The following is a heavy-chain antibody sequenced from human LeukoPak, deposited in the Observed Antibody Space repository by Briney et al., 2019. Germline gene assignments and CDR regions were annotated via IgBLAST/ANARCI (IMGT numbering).Heavy chain of an antibody. D-gene: IGHD6-13*01. V-gene: IGHV4-39*07. Sequence: PSETLSLTCTVSGGSISNSSYYWGWIRQPPGKGLEWIGSIYYSGSTYYNPSLKSRVTISVDTSKNQFSLKLSSVTAADTAVYYCARTYSSSWWMVGWFDPWGQGTLVTVSS. CDR3: ARTYSSSWWMVGWFDP. CDR2: IYYSGST. CDR1: GGSISNSSYY. J-gene: IGHJ5*02.